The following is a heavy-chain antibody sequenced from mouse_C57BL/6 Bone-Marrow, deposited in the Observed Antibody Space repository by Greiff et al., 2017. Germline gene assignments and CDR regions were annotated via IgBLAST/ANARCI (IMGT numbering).Heavy chain of an antibody. Sequence: VQLKESVAELVRPGASVKLSCTASGFNIKNTYMHWVKQRPEQGLEWIGRIDPANGNTKYAPKFQGKATITADTSSNTAYLQLSSLTSEDTAIYYCASDYYGSSRSDVWGTGTTVTVSS. CDR1: GFNIKNTY. CDR3: ASDYYGSSRSDV. CDR2: IDPANGNT. D-gene: IGHD1-1*01. V-gene: IGHV14-3*01. J-gene: IGHJ1*03.